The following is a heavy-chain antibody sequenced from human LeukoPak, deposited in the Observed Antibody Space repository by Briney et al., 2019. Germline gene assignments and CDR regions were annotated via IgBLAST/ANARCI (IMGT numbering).Heavy chain of an antibody. CDR3: ARIGPVVPAATDDAFDI. CDR2: MNPNSGNT. D-gene: IGHD2-2*01. Sequence: EASVKVSCKASGYTFTSYDINWVRQATGQGLEWMGWMNPNSGNTGYAQKFQGRVTITRNTSICTAYMELSSLRSEDTAVYYCARIGPVVPAATDDAFDIWGQGTMVTVSS. J-gene: IGHJ3*02. V-gene: IGHV1-8*03. CDR1: GYTFTSYD.